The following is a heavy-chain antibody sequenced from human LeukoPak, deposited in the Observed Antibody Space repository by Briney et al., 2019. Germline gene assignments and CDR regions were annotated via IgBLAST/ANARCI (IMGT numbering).Heavy chain of an antibody. V-gene: IGHV6-1*01. Sequence: SQTLSLTCAISGDTISSTSAAWTWIRQSPSRGLEWLGRTYYRSKWYSDYAVSVRGRITVNPDTSTNQFSLHLYYGTPEDSAVYYCARYTSSWFFESWGRGTLVTVSS. J-gene: IGHJ4*02. CDR1: GDTISSTSAA. D-gene: IGHD6-13*01. CDR2: TYYRSKWYS. CDR3: ARYTSSWFFES.